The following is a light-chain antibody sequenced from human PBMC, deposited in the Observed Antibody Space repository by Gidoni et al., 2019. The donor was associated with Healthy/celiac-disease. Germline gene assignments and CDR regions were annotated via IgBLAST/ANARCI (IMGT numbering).Light chain of an antibody. J-gene: IGKJ1*01. CDR2: AAS. V-gene: IGKV1-39*01. CDR3: QQSSSTPLT. CDR1: QSISSY. Sequence: DIQMTKSPSSLSASVGDRVTITCRASQSISSYLNWYQQKPGKAPKLLIYAASSLQSGVPSRFSGSGSGTDFTLTISSLQPEDFATYYCQQSSSTPLTFGPGTKVEIK.